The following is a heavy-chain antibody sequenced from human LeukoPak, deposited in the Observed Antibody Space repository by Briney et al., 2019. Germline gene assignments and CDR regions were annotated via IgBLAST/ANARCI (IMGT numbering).Heavy chain of an antibody. CDR2: IYYSGST. CDR1: GGSISSYY. D-gene: IGHD3-22*01. CDR3: ARGSDYYDSSGYYHGAFDI. V-gene: IGHV4-59*01. Sequence: TSETLSLTCTVSGGSISSYYWSWIRQPPGKGLEWIGYIYYSGSTNYNPSLKSRVTISVDTSKNQFSLKLSSVTAADTAVYYCARGSDYYDSSGYYHGAFDIWGQGTMVTVSS. J-gene: IGHJ3*02.